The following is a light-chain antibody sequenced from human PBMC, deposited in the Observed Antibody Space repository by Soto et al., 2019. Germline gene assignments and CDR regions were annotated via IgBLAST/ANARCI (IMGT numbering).Light chain of an antibody. Sequence: QSVLTQPPSASGTPGQRVTISCSGTSSNIGRNTENWYQQLPGTAPKLLIYSNNQRPSGVPDRFSGSKSGTSASLAISGLQSEDEADYYCAAWDDSLNGYYVFGTGTKVTVL. V-gene: IGLV1-44*01. CDR1: SSNIGRNT. CDR2: SNN. CDR3: AAWDDSLNGYYV. J-gene: IGLJ1*01.